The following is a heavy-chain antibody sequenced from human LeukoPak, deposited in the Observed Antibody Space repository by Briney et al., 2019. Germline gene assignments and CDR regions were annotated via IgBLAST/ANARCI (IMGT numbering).Heavy chain of an antibody. D-gene: IGHD1-1*01. CDR2: IDPSRDVT. J-gene: IGHJ3*01. V-gene: IGHV1-2*02. CDR3: ARDPPATTAFDV. CDR1: GYIFTDYY. Sequence: ASVKVSCKASGYIFTDYYLHWVRQAPGQGLEWMGWIDPSRDVTKYAQNFQGRVTMTRDTSINTAYMEVTRLTSDDTAMFYCARDPPATTAFDVWGEGTMVTVS.